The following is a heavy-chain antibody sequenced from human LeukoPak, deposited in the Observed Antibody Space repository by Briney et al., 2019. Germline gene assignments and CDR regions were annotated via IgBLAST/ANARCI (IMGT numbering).Heavy chain of an antibody. CDR3: ASRPYYYGSGSY. D-gene: IGHD3-10*01. CDR2: INHSGST. CDR1: GGSFSGYY. Sequence: SETLSLTCAVYGGSFSGYYWSWIRQPPGKGLEWTGEINHSGSTNYNPSLKSRVTISLDTSKNQFSLKLSSVTAADTAVYYCASRPYYYGSGSYWGQGTLVTVSS. V-gene: IGHV4-34*01. J-gene: IGHJ4*02.